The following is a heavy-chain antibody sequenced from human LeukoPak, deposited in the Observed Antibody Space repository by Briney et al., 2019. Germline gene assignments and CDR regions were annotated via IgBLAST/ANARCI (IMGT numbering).Heavy chain of an antibody. CDR1: GFTFSTYV. Sequence: GGSLRLSCSVSGFTFSTYVMHWVRQAPGKGLEYVSAISSNGDNTYYADSVKGRFTISRDNSKNTLYLQMSSLRAGDTAVYYCVRGTSYWGQGTLVTVSS. J-gene: IGHJ4*02. CDR3: VRGTSY. V-gene: IGHV3-64D*06. CDR2: ISSNGDNT.